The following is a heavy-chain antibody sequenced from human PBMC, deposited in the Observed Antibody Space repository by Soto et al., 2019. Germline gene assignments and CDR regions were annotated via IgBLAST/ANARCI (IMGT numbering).Heavy chain of an antibody. CDR3: ARVAVFFEWHGYFDP. D-gene: IGHD3-3*01. CDR1: GGSIVNNY. Sequence: SETLSLTCSVSGGSIVNNYWTWIRQSPGKGLEWFGHIHHTGATKYNPSLKSRFTMSIDTSKNEFSLKLDSVTAADTAIYYCARVAVFFEWHGYFDPWGRGTLVTVSS. V-gene: IGHV4-59*01. J-gene: IGHJ5*02. CDR2: IHHTGAT.